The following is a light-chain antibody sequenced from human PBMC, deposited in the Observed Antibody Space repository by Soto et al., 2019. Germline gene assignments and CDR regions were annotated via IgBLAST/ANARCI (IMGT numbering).Light chain of an antibody. V-gene: IGLV3-9*01. Sequence: SYELTQPLSVSVALGQTARITCGGNNIGSKNVHWYQQKPVQAPVLVIYRDSNRPSGIPERFSGSNSGNTATLTISRAQAGDEADYYCQVWDSSTYVFGTGTKLTVL. CDR1: NIGSKN. J-gene: IGLJ1*01. CDR3: QVWDSSTYV. CDR2: RDS.